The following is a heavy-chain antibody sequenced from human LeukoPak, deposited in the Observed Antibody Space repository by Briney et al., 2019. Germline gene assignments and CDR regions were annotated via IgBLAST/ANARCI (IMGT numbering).Heavy chain of an antibody. CDR3: ARGNTALGFQYYFDY. D-gene: IGHD5-18*01. J-gene: IGHJ4*02. Sequence: PSETLSLTCTVSGGSISSYYWSWIRQPPGKGLEWIGYIYYSGSTNYNPSLKSRITISVDTSKNQFSLKLSSVTAADTAVYYCARGNTALGFQYYFDYWGQGTLVTVSS. CDR2: IYYSGST. CDR1: GGSISSYY. V-gene: IGHV4-59*01.